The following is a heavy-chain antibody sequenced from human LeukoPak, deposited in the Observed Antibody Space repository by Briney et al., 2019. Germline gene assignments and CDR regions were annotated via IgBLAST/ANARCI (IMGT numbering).Heavy chain of an antibody. CDR1: GGSFSGYY. Sequence: SSETLSLTCAVYGGSFSGYYWSWIRQPPGKGLEWIGEINHSGSTNYNPSLKSRVTISADTSKNQFSLKLSSVTAADTAVYYCARLTLDTAMAPNWFDPWGQGTLVTVSS. CDR2: INHSGST. CDR3: ARLTLDTAMAPNWFDP. V-gene: IGHV4-34*01. D-gene: IGHD5-18*01. J-gene: IGHJ5*02.